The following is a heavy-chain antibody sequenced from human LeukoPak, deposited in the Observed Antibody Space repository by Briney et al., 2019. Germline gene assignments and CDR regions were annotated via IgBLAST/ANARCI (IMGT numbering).Heavy chain of an antibody. J-gene: IGHJ6*04. CDR1: GGTFSSYA. CDR2: IIPIFGTA. CDR3: ARDEEDGSGTYKEPGYYYYYGMDV. V-gene: IGHV1-69*13. D-gene: IGHD3-10*01. Sequence: SVKVPCKASGGTFSSYAISWVRQAPGQGLEWMGGIIPIFGTANYAQKFQGRVTITADESTSTAYMELSSLRSEDTAVYYCARDEEDGSGTYKEPGYYYYYGMDVWGKGTTVTVSS.